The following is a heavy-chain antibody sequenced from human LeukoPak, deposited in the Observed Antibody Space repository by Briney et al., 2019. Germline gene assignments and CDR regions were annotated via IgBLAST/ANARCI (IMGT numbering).Heavy chain of an antibody. J-gene: IGHJ6*02. CDR1: GYTFTSYD. CDR2: MNPNSGNT. D-gene: IGHD2-2*01. Sequence: ASVKVSCKASGYTFTSYDINWVRQATGQGLEWMGWMNPNSGNTGYAQKFQGRVTMTRNTSISTAYMELSSPRSEDTAVYYCARGYCSSTSCRYYYYYGMDVWGQGTTVTVSS. V-gene: IGHV1-8*01. CDR3: ARGYCSSTSCRYYYYYGMDV.